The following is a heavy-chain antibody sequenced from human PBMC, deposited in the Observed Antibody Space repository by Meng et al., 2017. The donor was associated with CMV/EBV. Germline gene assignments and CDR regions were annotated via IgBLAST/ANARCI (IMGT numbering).Heavy chain of an antibody. CDR2: IIPIFGTA. D-gene: IGHD3-9*01. CDR3: ASADDIGLDY. V-gene: IGHV1-69*12. Sequence: QLQLVQCGAPVKKPGSSVKASCKASGGTFSSYAISCGRQAPGQGLERMGGIIPIFGTANYAQKFQGRVTITADESTSTAYMELSSLRSEDTAVYYCASADDIGLDYWGQGTLVTVSS. CDR1: GGTFSSYA. J-gene: IGHJ4*02.